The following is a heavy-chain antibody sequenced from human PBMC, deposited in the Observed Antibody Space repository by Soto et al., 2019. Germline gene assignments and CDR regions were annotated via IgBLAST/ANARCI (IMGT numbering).Heavy chain of an antibody. CDR2: INHSGST. V-gene: IGHV4-34*01. J-gene: IGHJ6*02. D-gene: IGHD1-7*01. Sequence: SETLSLTCAVYGGSFSGYYWSWIRQPPGKGLEWIGEINHSGSTNYNPSLKSRVTISVDTSKNQFSLKLSSVTAADTAVYYCARVSRELRNYYYCGMDVWGQGTTVTVSS. CDR3: ARVSRELRNYYYCGMDV. CDR1: GGSFSGYY.